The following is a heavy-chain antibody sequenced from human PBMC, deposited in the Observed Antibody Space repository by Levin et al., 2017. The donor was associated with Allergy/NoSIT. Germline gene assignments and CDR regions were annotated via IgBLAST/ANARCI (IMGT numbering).Heavy chain of an antibody. V-gene: IGHV4-34*01. CDR1: GGSFSGYY. D-gene: IGHD3-22*01. Sequence: SETLSLTCAVYGGSFSGYYWSWIRQPPGKGLEWIGEINHSGSTNYNPSLKSRVTISVDTSKNQFSLKLSSVTAADTAVYYCARFGGVIVAPLLVWGQGTLVTVSS. CDR2: INHSGST. J-gene: IGHJ4*02. CDR3: ARFGGVIVAPLLV.